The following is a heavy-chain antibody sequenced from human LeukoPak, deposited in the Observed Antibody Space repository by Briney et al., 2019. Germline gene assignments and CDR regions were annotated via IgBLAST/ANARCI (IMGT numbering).Heavy chain of an antibody. CDR3: ARDSSRGDFEY. CDR2: IKHDGSQK. CDR1: GFTFSHYW. J-gene: IGHJ4*02. V-gene: IGHV3-7*01. Sequence: GGSLRLSCAASGFTFSHYWMSWVRRAPGKGLEWVANIKHDGSQKEHVDSVKGRFTISRDNAKNSRFLQMNSLRAEDTAVYFCARDSSRGDFEYWGQGTLVTVSS. D-gene: IGHD3-10*01.